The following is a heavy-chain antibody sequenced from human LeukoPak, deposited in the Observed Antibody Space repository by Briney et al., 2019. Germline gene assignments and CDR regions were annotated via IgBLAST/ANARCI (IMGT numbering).Heavy chain of an antibody. Sequence: GGSLRLSRAASGFTFSSYGMHWVRQAPGKGLGWVAVIWYDGSNKYYADSVKGRFTISRDNSKNTLYLQMNSLRAEDTAVYYCAREVGDYGAFDIWGQGTMVTVSS. CDR1: GFTFSSYG. V-gene: IGHV3-33*01. D-gene: IGHD4-17*01. CDR3: AREVGDYGAFDI. J-gene: IGHJ3*02. CDR2: IWYDGSNK.